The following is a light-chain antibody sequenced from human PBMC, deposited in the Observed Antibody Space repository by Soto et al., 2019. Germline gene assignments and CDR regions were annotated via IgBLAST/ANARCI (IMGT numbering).Light chain of an antibody. CDR1: ETISAD. CDR3: QHYHNFPRT. J-gene: IGKJ2*01. CDR2: PAS. Sequence: ISMTQSPPTLSVSPGGRVTLSCEASETISADLAWYHHRPGQAPRLLIYPASTRAPGVPARFSGSGSGTDFTLAIANLQPEDFGLYYCQHYHNFPRTFGQGTKLEIK. V-gene: IGKV3-15*01.